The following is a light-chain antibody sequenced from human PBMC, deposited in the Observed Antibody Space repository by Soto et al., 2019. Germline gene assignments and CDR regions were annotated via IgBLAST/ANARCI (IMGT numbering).Light chain of an antibody. CDR1: QSVMIY. CDR3: QQSYSFPWT. CDR2: AAS. V-gene: IGKV1-39*01. J-gene: IGKJ1*01. Sequence: DIQMTQSPSSLFASVGDRVTITCRASQSVMIYLNWYQQKPGKAPELLIYAASSVESGVPSRFSGSGSVTAFALALSSLQPEDFVTYYCQQSYSFPWTFRQGTKVEIK.